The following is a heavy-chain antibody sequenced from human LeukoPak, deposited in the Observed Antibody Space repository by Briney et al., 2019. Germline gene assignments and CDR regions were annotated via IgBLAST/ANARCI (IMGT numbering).Heavy chain of an antibody. V-gene: IGHV4-59*01. CDR2: IYYSGST. CDR3: ARYCSSTSCSKYYYYGMDV. D-gene: IGHD2-2*01. CDR1: GGSISSYY. Sequence: SETLSLTCTVSGGSISSYYWSWIRQPPGKGLEWIGYIYYSGSTNYNPSLKSRVPISVDTSKNQFSLKLSSVTAADTAVYYWARYCSSTSCSKYYYYGMDVWGQGTTVTVSS. J-gene: IGHJ6*02.